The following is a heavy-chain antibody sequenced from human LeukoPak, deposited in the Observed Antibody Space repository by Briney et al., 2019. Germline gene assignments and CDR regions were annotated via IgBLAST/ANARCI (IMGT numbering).Heavy chain of an antibody. Sequence: GGSLRLSCAASGFTVSSNYMSWVRQAPGKGLEWVSSISSSSSYIYYADSVKGRFTISRGNAKNSLYLQMNSLRAEDTAVYYCARDFAATPYYFDYWGQGTLVTVSA. CDR3: ARDFAATPYYFDY. CDR1: GFTVSSNY. V-gene: IGHV3-21*01. CDR2: ISSSSSYI. J-gene: IGHJ4*02. D-gene: IGHD6-25*01.